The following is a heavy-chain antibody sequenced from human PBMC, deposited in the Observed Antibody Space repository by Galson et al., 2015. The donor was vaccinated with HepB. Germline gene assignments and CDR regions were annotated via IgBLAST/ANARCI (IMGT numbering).Heavy chain of an antibody. CDR1: GYTFTSYY. CDR2: INPSGGST. V-gene: IGHV1-46*01. D-gene: IGHD6-19*01. CDR3: AKLAVAGRDAFDI. J-gene: IGHJ3*02. Sequence: SVKVSCKASGYTFTSYYMHWVRQAPGQGLEWMGIINPSGGSTSYAQKFQGRVTMTRDTSTSTVYMELSSLRSEDTAVYYCAKLAVAGRDAFDIWGQGTMVTVSS.